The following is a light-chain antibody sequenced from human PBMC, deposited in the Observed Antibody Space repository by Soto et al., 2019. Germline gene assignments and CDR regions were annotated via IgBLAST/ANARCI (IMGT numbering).Light chain of an antibody. V-gene: IGKV3-15*01. J-gene: IGKJ2*01. CDR2: GAS. Sequence: EIVMTQSPATLSLSPGERAALSCRASPSINSALAWYQQKPGQPPRLLIYGASTRATGVPARFTGSESGSEFTLTISGLQSEDFAVYYCQQGHNWPLTFGQGTRLEI. CDR1: PSINSA. CDR3: QQGHNWPLT.